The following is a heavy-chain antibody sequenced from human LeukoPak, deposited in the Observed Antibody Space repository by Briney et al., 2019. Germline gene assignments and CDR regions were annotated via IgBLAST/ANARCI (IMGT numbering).Heavy chain of an antibody. CDR1: GVSLVNYA. V-gene: IGHV3-23*01. J-gene: IGHJ4*01. CDR3: AKARRSTGWDYNDY. CDR2: VVGGGRTT. Sequence: PGGSLRLSCAASGVSLVNYAMSWVRQAPGKGLEWVSAVVGGGRTTFYADSVKGGFTISRDNSKNTVYLQINSLRAEDTAVYYCAKARRSTGWDYNDYWGQGTQVTVSS. D-gene: IGHD6-19*01.